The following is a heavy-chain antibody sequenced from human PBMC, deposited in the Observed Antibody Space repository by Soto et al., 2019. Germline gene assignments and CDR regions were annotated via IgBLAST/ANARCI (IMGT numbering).Heavy chain of an antibody. Sequence: GGSLRLSCAASGCNCSSYGRHWVRQAPGKGLEWVSSISSSSSYIYYADSVKGRFTISRDNAKNSLYLQMNSLRAEDTAVYYCARWGSVRSTSPDIWGQGTMVTVSS. CDR2: ISSSSSYI. D-gene: IGHD2-2*01. J-gene: IGHJ3*02. CDR1: GCNCSSYG. V-gene: IGHV3-21*01. CDR3: ARWGSVRSTSPDI.